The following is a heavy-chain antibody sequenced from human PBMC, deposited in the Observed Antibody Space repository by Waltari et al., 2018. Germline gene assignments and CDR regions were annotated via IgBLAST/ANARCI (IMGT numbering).Heavy chain of an antibody. CDR2: IIPIFGTA. J-gene: IGHJ6*03. CDR3: ARGGNWNYYYYYMDV. CDR1: GGTFSRYA. D-gene: IGHD1-20*01. V-gene: IGHV1-69*12. Sequence: QVQLVQSGAEVKKPGSSVKVSCKASGGTFSRYALSWVRQAPGQGLEWMGGIIPIFGTANYAQKFQGRVTITADESTSTAYMELSSLRSEDTAVYYCARGGNWNYYYYYMDVWGKGTTVTISS.